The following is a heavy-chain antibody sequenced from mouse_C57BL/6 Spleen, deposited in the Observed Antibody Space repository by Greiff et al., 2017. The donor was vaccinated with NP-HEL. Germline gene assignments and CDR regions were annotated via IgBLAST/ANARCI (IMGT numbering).Heavy chain of an antibody. CDR2: ISSGGSYT. J-gene: IGHJ4*01. D-gene: IGHD1-1*01. CDR3: ARPYGSVYAMDY. CDR1: GFTFSSYG. V-gene: IGHV5-6*01. Sequence: EVQGVESGGDLVKPGGSLKLSCAASGFTFSSYGMSWVRQTPDKRLEWVATISSGGSYTYYPDSVKGRFTISRDNAKNTLYLQMSSLKSEDTAMYYCARPYGSVYAMDYWGQGTSVTVSS.